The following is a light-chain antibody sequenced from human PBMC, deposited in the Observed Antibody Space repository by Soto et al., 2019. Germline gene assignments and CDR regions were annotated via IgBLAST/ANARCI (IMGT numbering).Light chain of an antibody. CDR1: SSDVGGYNY. Sequence: QSVLTQPPSASGSPGQSVTISCTGTSSDVGGYNYVSWYQHHPGKAPKLIIYEVYKRPSGVPDRFSGSKSGNTAALTVSGFQAEEEADYYCSSYVGTNSYVFGIGTKITLL. V-gene: IGLV2-8*01. CDR2: EVY. CDR3: SSYVGTNSYV. J-gene: IGLJ1*01.